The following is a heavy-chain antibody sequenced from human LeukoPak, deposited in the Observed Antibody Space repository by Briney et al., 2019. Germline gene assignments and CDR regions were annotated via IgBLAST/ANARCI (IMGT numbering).Heavy chain of an antibody. CDR1: GGSISSHY. CDR3: ARGIYDFWSGYYMSYYYYMDV. V-gene: IGHV4-59*11. D-gene: IGHD3-3*01. Sequence: SETLSLTCTVSGGSISSHYWGWIRQPPGKGLEWIGYIYYSGSTNYNPSLKSRVTISVDTSKNQFSLKLSSVTAADTAVYYCARGIYDFWSGYYMSYYYYMDVWGKGTTVTVSS. J-gene: IGHJ6*03. CDR2: IYYSGST.